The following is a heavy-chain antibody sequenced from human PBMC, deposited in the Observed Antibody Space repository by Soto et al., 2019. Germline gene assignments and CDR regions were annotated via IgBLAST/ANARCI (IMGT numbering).Heavy chain of an antibody. CDR3: ARDVGYHYDGSPSGQFDF. D-gene: IGHD3-22*01. CDR1: GNSISTTNW. Sequence: QVELQESGPGLVKPSGTLSLTCVVSGNSISTTNWWSWVRQSPGKELEWIGKIYHSGSTNYNPSLKSRVTISVDKSKNQFSLKLSSVPAADTAVDYCARDVGYHYDGSPSGQFDFWGQGTLVTVSS. CDR2: IYHSGST. J-gene: IGHJ4*02. V-gene: IGHV4-4*02.